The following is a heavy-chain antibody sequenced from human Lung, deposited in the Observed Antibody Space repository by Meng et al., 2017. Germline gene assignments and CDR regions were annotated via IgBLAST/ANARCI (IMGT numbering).Heavy chain of an antibody. CDR1: GGPISSSSYY. CDR2: IYYSGST. J-gene: IGHJ6*02. V-gene: IGHV4-39*07. D-gene: IGHD3-10*01. CDR3: ARAAIRFGELSSFFYYYYGMDV. Sequence: SETLSLTCTVSGGPISSSSYYWGWIRQPPGEGLEWIGSIYYSGSTYYNPSLKSRVTISVDTSKNQFSLKLGSVTAADTAVYYCARAAIRFGELSSFFYYYYGMDVWGQGTTVTVSS.